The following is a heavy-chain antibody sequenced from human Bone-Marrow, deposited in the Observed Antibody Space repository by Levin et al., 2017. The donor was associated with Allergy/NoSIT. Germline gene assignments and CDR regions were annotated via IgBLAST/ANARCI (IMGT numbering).Heavy chain of an antibody. CDR3: VTLSFGGALEIDY. Sequence: SCAASGFSFSDYYMSWIRQAPGKGLEWVSYISSSASTIYYADSVKGRFTISRDNAKNSLYLQMNSLRAEDTAVYYCVTLSFGGALEIDYWGQGTLVTVSS. CDR2: ISSSASTI. J-gene: IGHJ4*02. D-gene: IGHD3/OR15-3a*01. CDR1: GFSFSDYY. V-gene: IGHV3-11*01.